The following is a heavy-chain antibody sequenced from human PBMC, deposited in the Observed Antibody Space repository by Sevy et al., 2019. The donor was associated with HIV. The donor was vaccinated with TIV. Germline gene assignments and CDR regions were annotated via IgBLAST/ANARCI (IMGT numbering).Heavy chain of an antibody. Sequence: GGSLRLSCAASGFRFNNFGMYWVRQAPGKGLEGVAFIRYDGINKYYVDSVKGRSTISRDNSKDTLYLEMKSLRLEDTAIYYCPKGGSGGIDHYGMDVWGQGTTVTVSS. CDR1: GFRFNNFG. J-gene: IGHJ6*02. CDR3: PKGGSGGIDHYGMDV. D-gene: IGHD6-25*01. V-gene: IGHV3-30*02. CDR2: IRYDGINK.